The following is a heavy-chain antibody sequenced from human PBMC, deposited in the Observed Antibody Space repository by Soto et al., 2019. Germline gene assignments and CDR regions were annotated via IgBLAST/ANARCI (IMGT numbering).Heavy chain of an antibody. CDR1: GAFLNNFF. J-gene: IGHJ3*02. D-gene: IGHD2-15*01. CDR2: VSQGGAAAYLAEGETT. V-gene: IGHV4-59*01. CDR3: ASGGGMRLRMGGAFDI. Sequence: SETLSLTCTVSGAFLNNFFWSWIRQTPGKGLEWIGYVSQGGAAAYLAEGETTGYNPSLESRATISLDLPKNQFSLRLTSVTAADTAVYYCASGGGMRLRMGGAFDIWGQGTMVTVSS.